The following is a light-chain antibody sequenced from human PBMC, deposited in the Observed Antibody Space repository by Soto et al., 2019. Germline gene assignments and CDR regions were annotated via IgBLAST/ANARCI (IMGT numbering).Light chain of an antibody. Sequence: QSVLTQPPSVSAAPGQKVTSSCSGSSSNIGNNYVSWYQQLPGTAPKLLIYDNSKRPSGIPDRFSGSKSGTSATLGITGLQTGDEADYYCGTWDGSLSSAVFGRGTKVTVL. V-gene: IGLV1-51*01. CDR2: DNS. CDR3: GTWDGSLSSAV. J-gene: IGLJ3*02. CDR1: SSNIGNNY.